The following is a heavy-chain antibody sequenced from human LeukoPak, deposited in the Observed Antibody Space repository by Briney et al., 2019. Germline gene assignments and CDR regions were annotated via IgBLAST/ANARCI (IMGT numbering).Heavy chain of an antibody. V-gene: IGHV1-2*02. J-gene: IGHJ4*02. CDR2: IDPYTGNT. CDR1: GYTLVGYY. D-gene: IGHD5-12*01. Sequence: WASVKVSCKASGYTLVGYYLHWVRQAPGQGLEWMAWIDPYTGNTHYAQKFQGRITVTRDTSVSTTYMELSWLTSDDTARYYCAREYSASEHWGQGTLVTVSS. CDR3: AREYSASEH.